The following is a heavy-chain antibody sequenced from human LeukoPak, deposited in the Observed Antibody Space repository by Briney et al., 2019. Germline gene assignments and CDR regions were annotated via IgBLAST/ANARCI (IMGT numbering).Heavy chain of an antibody. CDR2: IYYSGST. CDR1: GGSISSYY. D-gene: IGHD5-18*01. Sequence: SETLSLTCTVSGGSISSYYWSWIRQPPGKGLEWIGYIYYSGSTNYNPSLKSRVTISVDTSKNQFSLKLSSVTAADTAVYYCARGRGYSYGSVWFDPWSQGTLVTVSS. J-gene: IGHJ5*02. CDR3: ARGRGYSYGSVWFDP. V-gene: IGHV4-59*01.